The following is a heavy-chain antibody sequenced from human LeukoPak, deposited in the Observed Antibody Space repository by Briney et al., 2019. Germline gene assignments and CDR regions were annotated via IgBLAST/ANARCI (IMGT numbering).Heavy chain of an antibody. J-gene: IGHJ3*02. CDR2: IYPVDSDT. CDR3: ARHSGIVGAERAFDI. Sequence: GESLKISRKGSGYSFTSYWIGWVRQMPGKGLEWMGIIYPVDSDTRSSPSFQGQVTISADKSISTAYLQWSSLKASDTAMYYCARHSGIVGAERAFDIWGQGTMVTVSS. V-gene: IGHV5-51*01. CDR1: GYSFTSYW. D-gene: IGHD1-26*01.